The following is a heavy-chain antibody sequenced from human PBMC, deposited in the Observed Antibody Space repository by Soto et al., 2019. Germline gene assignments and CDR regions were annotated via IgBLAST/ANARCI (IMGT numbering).Heavy chain of an antibody. D-gene: IGHD2-15*01. V-gene: IGHV3-48*02. CDR3: AREEGDCSGGSCWPGCFDC. CDR1: GFTFSSYS. Sequence: EVQLVESGGGLVQPGGSLRLSCAASGFTFSSYSMNWVRQAPGKGLEWVSYISSSSSTIYYADSVKGRFTISRDNAKNXLXXQMTRLRDEDTAVYYCAREEGDCSGGSCWPGCFDCWGQGTLVTVSS. J-gene: IGHJ4*01. CDR2: ISSSSSTI.